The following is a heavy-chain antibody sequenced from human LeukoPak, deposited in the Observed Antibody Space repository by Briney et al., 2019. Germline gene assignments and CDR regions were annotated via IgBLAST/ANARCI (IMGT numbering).Heavy chain of an antibody. V-gene: IGHV3-23*01. J-gene: IGHJ4*02. CDR2: ITGRGENT. CDR3: AKDRRLASFDY. CDR1: GFTFSRYS. Sequence: GGSLRLSCAASGFTFSRYSMNWVRQAPGKGLEWVSGITGRGENTYHADSVKGRFTISRDNSKNTLYLQMNSLRAEDTAIYYCAKDRRLASFDYGGQGTLVTVSS. D-gene: IGHD6-25*01.